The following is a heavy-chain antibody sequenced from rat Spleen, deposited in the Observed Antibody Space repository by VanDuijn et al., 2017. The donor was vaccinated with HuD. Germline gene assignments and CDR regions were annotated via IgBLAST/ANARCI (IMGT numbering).Heavy chain of an antibody. J-gene: IGHJ2*01. D-gene: IGHD4-6*01. CDR2: ITNTGGGI. CDR1: GFTFNNYW. Sequence: EVQLVESGGGLVQPGRSLKLSCVASGFTFNNYWMSWIRQAPGKGLEWVASITNTGGGIYYPDSVKGRFTISRDNAQNTLYLQMNSLRSEDTATYYCARHWGYWGQGVMVTVSS. CDR3: ARHWGY. V-gene: IGHV5-31*01.